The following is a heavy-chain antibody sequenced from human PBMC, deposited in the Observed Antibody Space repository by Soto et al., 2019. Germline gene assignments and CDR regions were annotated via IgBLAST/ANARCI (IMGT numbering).Heavy chain of an antibody. J-gene: IGHJ2*01. D-gene: IGHD2-8*01. CDR2: ISGSGGST. CDR3: AKDLWCVEASYWYFDL. V-gene: IGHV3-23*01. Sequence: GGSLRLSCAASGFTFSSYAMSWVRQAPGKGLEWVSAISGSGGSTYYADSVKGRFTISRDNSKNTLYLQMNSLRAEDTAVYYCAKDLWCVEASYWYFDLWGRGTLVTVSS. CDR1: GFTFSSYA.